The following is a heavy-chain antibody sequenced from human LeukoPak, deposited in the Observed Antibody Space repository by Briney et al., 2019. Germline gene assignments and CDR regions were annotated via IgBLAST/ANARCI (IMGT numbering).Heavy chain of an antibody. Sequence: GGSLRLSCTGSGFTFGDYAMTWVRQAPGKGLEWVGFIRSKTYGGTTEYAASVKGGFTISRDDSKSIAYLQMNSLKTEDTAVYYCTRRDSSTWGGWFDPWGQGTLVTVSS. CDR1: GFTFGDYA. V-gene: IGHV3-49*04. J-gene: IGHJ5*02. CDR2: IRSKTYGGTT. D-gene: IGHD6-13*01. CDR3: TRRDSSTWGGWFDP.